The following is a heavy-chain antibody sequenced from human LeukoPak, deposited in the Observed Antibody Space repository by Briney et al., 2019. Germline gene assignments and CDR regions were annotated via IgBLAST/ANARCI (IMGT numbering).Heavy chain of an antibody. J-gene: IGHJ4*02. CDR1: GYSFTSYW. V-gene: IGHV5-51*01. CDR3: ARYSHYYDSSGHLYYFDY. CDR2: IYPGDSDT. D-gene: IGHD3-22*01. Sequence: GESLKISCKGSGYSFTSYWIGWVRQMPGKGLEWMGIIYPGDSDTRYSPSFQGQVTISADKSISTAYLQWSSLKASNTAMYYCARYSHYYDSSGHLYYFDYWGQGTLVTVSS.